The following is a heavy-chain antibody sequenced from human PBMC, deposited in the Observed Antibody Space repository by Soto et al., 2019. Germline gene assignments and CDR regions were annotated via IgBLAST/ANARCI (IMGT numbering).Heavy chain of an antibody. CDR3: AREPVALDYGMDV. J-gene: IGHJ6*02. Sequence: EVRLVESGGGLVQPGGSLRLSCAASGFTFSSYWMHWVRQAPGKGLVWVSRINNDGSGTHDADSVNGRFTISRDNAKNTVYLQVNSLRPEDTAVYYCAREPVALDYGMDVWGQGTTVTVSS. V-gene: IGHV3-74*01. CDR2: INNDGSGT. CDR1: GFTFSSYW. D-gene: IGHD6-19*01.